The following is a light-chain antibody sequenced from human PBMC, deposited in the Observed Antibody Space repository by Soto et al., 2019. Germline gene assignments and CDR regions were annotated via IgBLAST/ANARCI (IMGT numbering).Light chain of an antibody. CDR3: MQGTHLPIT. CDR2: KVS. J-gene: IGKJ5*01. V-gene: IGKV2-30*02. CDR1: QSLVHSDGIAY. Sequence: DDVKTQSPLSLPVTLGQPASISCRSNQSLVHSDGIAYFSWFQQRPGRSPRRLIYKVSNRDSGVPARFSGSGSGTDFALKISRVEAEDVGVYYCMQGTHLPITFGQGRRLEIK.